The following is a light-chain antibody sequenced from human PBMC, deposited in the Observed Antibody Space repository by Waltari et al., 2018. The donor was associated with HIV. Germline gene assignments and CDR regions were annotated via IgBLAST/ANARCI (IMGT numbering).Light chain of an antibody. V-gene: IGKV1-39*01. CDR2: AAS. CDR3: QQSYSTPWT. CDR1: QSISNY. J-gene: IGKJ1*01. Sequence: DSQMTQSPSSLSASVGDRVTITCRASQSISNYLNWYQQKPGKAPKLLIYAASSLQSGVPSRFSGSGSGTDFTLTISSLQPEDFATYYCQQSYSTPWTFGQGTKVEIK.